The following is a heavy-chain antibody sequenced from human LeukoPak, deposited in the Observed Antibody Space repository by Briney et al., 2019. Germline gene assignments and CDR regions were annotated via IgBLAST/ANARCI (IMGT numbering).Heavy chain of an antibody. Sequence: GGSLRLSCAASGFTLSTYWMTWVRQAPGKGLEWVANIKQDGSEKYYVDSVKGRFTISRDNAKNSLYLQMNSLRAEETAMYYCVRDFRFLDDYWGQGTLVTVSS. V-gene: IGHV3-7*01. CDR3: VRDFRFLDDY. CDR2: IKQDGSEK. D-gene: IGHD3-3*01. CDR1: GFTLSTYW. J-gene: IGHJ4*02.